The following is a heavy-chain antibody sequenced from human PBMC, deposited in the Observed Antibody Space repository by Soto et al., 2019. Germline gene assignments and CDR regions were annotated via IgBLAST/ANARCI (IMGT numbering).Heavy chain of an antibody. J-gene: IGHJ4*02. D-gene: IGHD2-2*01. V-gene: IGHV3-30*18. CDR3: AKERIVVPAASPFDY. CDR1: GFTFSSYG. Sequence: GGSLRLSCAASGFTFSSYGMHWVRQAPGKGLEWVAVISYDGSNKYYADSVKGRFTISRDNSKNTLYLQMNSLRAEDTAVYYCAKERIVVPAASPFDYWGQGTLVTVSS. CDR2: ISYDGSNK.